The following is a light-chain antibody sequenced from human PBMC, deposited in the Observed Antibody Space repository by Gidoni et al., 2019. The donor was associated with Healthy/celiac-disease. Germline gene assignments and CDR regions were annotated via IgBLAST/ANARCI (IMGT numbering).Light chain of an antibody. V-gene: IGKV1-5*03. Sequence: DIQMTPSPSTLSASVGDRVTITCRASQSISSWLAWYQQKPGKAPKLLIYKASSLESGVPSRFSGSGSGTEFTLTISSLQPDDFATYYGQQYNSYPSTFGGGTKVEIK. J-gene: IGKJ4*01. CDR3: QQYNSYPST. CDR2: KAS. CDR1: QSISSW.